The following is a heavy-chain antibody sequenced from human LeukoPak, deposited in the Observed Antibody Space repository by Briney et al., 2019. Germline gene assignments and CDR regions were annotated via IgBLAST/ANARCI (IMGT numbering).Heavy chain of an antibody. CDR3: AKDIFTEGELDASDI. CDR1: GFTFDDYA. D-gene: IGHD3/OR15-3a*01. CDR2: IIGDGGST. J-gene: IGHJ3*02. V-gene: IGHV3-43*02. Sequence: PGGSPRLSCAASGFTFDDYAMHWVRQAPGKCLEWVSLIIGDGGSTYYADSVKGRFTISRDNSKNYLYLQMNSLRTEDTALYYHAKDIFTEGELDASDIWGQGTMVTVSS.